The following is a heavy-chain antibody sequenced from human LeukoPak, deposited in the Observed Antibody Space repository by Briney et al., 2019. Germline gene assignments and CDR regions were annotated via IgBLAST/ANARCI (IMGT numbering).Heavy chain of an antibody. D-gene: IGHD3-22*01. CDR2: INPSGGST. V-gene: IGHV1-46*01. CDR3: ARIPHYYDISGYYLDY. J-gene: IGHJ4*02. Sequence: ASVKVSCKASGYTFTSYYMHWVRQAPGQGLEWMGIINPSGGSTSYAQKFQGRVTMTRDTSTSTVYMELSSLRSEDTAVYYCARIPHYYDISGYYLDYWGQGTLVTVSS. CDR1: GYTFTSYY.